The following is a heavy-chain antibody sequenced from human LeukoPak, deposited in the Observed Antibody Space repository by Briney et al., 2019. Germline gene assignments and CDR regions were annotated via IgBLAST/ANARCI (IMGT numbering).Heavy chain of an antibody. J-gene: IGHJ3*02. D-gene: IGHD1-26*01. CDR2: IYISGST. CDR3: ARGGYYAPFGAFDI. CDR1: GFTVSSNY. V-gene: IGHV3-53*01. Sequence: PGGSLRLSCAASGFTVSSNYMNWVRQAPGKGLEWVSVIYISGSTYYADSVKGRFTISRDNAKNSLYLQMNSLRAEDTAVYYCARGGYYAPFGAFDIWGQGTMVTVSS.